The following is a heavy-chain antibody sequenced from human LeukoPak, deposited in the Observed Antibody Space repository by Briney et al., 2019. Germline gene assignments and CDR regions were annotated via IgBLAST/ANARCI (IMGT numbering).Heavy chain of an antibody. CDR3: ARYYGSGSFDQ. Sequence: PSETLSLTCTVSGYSISSGYYWGWIRQPPGKGPEWIGNTYHSGTAHYNPSLKSRVTISIDTSKNQFSLRLSSVTAADTAVYYCARYYGSGSFDQWGQGTLVTVSS. CDR1: GYSISSGYY. V-gene: IGHV4-38-2*02. J-gene: IGHJ4*02. CDR2: TYHSGTA. D-gene: IGHD3-10*01.